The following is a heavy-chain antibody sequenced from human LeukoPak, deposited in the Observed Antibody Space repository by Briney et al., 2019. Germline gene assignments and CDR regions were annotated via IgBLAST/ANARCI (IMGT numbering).Heavy chain of an antibody. CDR2: MYYTVII. CDR1: GVSISTYY. CDR3: ARSGGYSSSWSL. D-gene: IGHD6-13*01. Sequence: SETLSLICTVSGVSISTYYWTWIRESPGKGLECIGYMYYTVIISYTPSLKSRVNISVDTSTNQFSLKLSSVTAADTAVYYCARSGGYSSSWSLWGQGTLVTVSS. V-gene: IGHV4-59*01. J-gene: IGHJ4*02.